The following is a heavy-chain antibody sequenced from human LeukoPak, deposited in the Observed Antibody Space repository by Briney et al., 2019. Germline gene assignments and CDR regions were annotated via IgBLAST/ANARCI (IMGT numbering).Heavy chain of an antibody. Sequence: ASVKVSCKASGYTFTSYDINWVRQATGQGLEWMGWMNPNSGNTGYAQKFQGRVTMTRNTSISTAYMELSSLRSEDTAVYYCANLSPAWDAFDIWGQGTMVTVSS. CDR1: GYTFTSYD. CDR3: ANLSPAWDAFDI. J-gene: IGHJ3*02. CDR2: MNPNSGNT. V-gene: IGHV1-8*01.